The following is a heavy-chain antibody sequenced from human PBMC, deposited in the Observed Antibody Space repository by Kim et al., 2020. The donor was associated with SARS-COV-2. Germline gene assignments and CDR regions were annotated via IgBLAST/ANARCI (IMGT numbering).Heavy chain of an antibody. CDR3: ARDPTGYCSGGSCGGIDY. CDR2: INAGNGNT. CDR1: GYTFTSYA. J-gene: IGHJ4*02. V-gene: IGHV1-3*01. D-gene: IGHD2-15*01. Sequence: ASVKVSCKASGYTFTSYAMHWVRQAPGQRLEWMGWINAGNGNTKYSQKFQGRVTITRDTSASTAYMELSSLRSEDTAVYYCARDPTGYCSGGSCGGIDYWGQGTLVTVSS.